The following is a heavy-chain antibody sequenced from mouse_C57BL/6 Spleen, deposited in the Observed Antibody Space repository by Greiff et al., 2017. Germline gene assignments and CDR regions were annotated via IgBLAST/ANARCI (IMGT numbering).Heavy chain of an antibody. V-gene: IGHV1-82*01. CDR3: ENLYYDCDPWFAY. J-gene: IGHJ3*01. CDR2: IYPGDGDT. Sequence: VQLQQSGPELVKPGASVKISCKASGYAFSSSWMNWVKQRPGKGLEWIGRIYPGDGDTNYNGKFKGKATLTADKSSSTAYMQLSSLTSEDSAVYFCENLYYDCDPWFAYWGQGTLVTVSA. CDR1: GYAFSSSW. D-gene: IGHD2-4*01.